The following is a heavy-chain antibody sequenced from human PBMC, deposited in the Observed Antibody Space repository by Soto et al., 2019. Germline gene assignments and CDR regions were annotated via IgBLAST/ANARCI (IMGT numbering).Heavy chain of an antibody. J-gene: IGHJ6*02. CDR3: ASPYCISTSCSSYYYYYVWTS. CDR1: GGTFSSYA. Sequence: QVQLVQSGAEVKKPGSSVKVSCKASGGTFSSYAISWVRQAPGQGLEWMGGIIPIFGTANYAQKFQGRVTITADESTSTAYMELSSLRSEDTAVYYCASPYCISTSCSSYYYYYVWTSGAKGPRSPSP. D-gene: IGHD2-2*01. V-gene: IGHV1-69*12. CDR2: IIPIFGTA.